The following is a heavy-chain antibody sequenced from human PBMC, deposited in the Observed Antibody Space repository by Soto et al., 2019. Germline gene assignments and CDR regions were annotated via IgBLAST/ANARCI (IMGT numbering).Heavy chain of an antibody. J-gene: IGHJ3*02. CDR3: ASGAYCSGGRCYPPDAFDI. CDR1: GGSISSYY. V-gene: IGHV4-59*01. D-gene: IGHD2-15*01. Sequence: SETLSLTCTVSGGSISSYYWSWIRQPPGKGLEWIGYIYYSGSTNYNPSLKSRVTISVDTSKNQFSLKLSSVTAADTAVHYCASGAYCSGGRCYPPDAFDICGPVTMVTVSS. CDR2: IYYSGST.